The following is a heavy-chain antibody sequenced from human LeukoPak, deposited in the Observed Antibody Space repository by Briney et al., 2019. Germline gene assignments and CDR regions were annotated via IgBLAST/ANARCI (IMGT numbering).Heavy chain of an antibody. Sequence: PGGSLRLSCAASEFIFSTYGMHWVRQAPGKGLEWVAVVSYDGSDKYYADSVKGRFTISRDISKNTLYLQMDSLRAEDTAVYYCARDRCGGNCYTFDYWAQGTLVTVSS. J-gene: IGHJ4*02. CDR3: ARDRCGGNCYTFDY. V-gene: IGHV3-30*03. D-gene: IGHD2-21*02. CDR1: EFIFSTYG. CDR2: VSYDGSDK.